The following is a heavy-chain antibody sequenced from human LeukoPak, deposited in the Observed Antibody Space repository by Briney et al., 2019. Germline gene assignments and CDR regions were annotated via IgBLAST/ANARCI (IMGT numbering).Heavy chain of an antibody. CDR3: ARQNSSGLDS. J-gene: IGHJ4*02. Sequence: SETLSLTCTVSGGSISGSTYHWGWLRQPPGKRVEWIGIVYPSGATYYNPSLKSRVTISVDTSNNQFSLKLSSVTATDTAVYFCARQNSSGLDSWGQGVLVTVSS. D-gene: IGHD3-22*01. CDR1: GGSISGSTYH. CDR2: VYPSGAT. V-gene: IGHV4-39*01.